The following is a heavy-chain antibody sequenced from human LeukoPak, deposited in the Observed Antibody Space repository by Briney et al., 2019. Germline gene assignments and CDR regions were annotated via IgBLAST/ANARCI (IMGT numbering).Heavy chain of an antibody. D-gene: IGHD3-10*01. CDR1: GFSVSTKY. CDR3: ARVGDHYHWYLDV. J-gene: IGHJ2*01. Sequence: GGSLRLACEGSGFSVSTKYMNWVRQAPGKGLEWVSILYSGSSTYYTDSVKGRFTVSRDDSKNTLYLHMNSLGVEDTAVYYCARVGDHYHWYLDVWRRGTLVTVSS. CDR2: LYSGSST. V-gene: IGHV3-53*01.